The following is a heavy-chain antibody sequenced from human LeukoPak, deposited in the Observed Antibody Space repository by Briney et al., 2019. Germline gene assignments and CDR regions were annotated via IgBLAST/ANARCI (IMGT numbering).Heavy chain of an antibody. Sequence: PGGSLRLSCAASGFTFSTHAMHWVRQAPGKGLEWVAVVSHDGNTKYYTDSVKGRFTISGDNSKNTLYLQMNGLRTDDTAVYYCARAIVGTENFDYWGQGTLVTVSS. CDR1: GFTFSTHA. V-gene: IGHV3-30*10. J-gene: IGHJ4*02. CDR2: VSHDGNTK. CDR3: ARAIVGTENFDY. D-gene: IGHD5-12*01.